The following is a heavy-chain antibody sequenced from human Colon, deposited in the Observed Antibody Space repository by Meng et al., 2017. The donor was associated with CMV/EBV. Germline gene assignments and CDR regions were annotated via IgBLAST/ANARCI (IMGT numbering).Heavy chain of an antibody. V-gene: IGHV3-72*01. J-gene: IGHJ5*02. CDR1: GFTFTDHY. D-gene: IGHD2-21*01. Sequence: AASGFTFTDHYTDWVGLDPGKGLEWVGRVKNKANSYTTEYATSVKGRFTISRDDSKNSVYLQMNSLKTEDTAVYYCARVWRGRWFAPWGQGTLVTVSS. CDR2: VKNKANSYTT. CDR3: ARVWRGRWFAP.